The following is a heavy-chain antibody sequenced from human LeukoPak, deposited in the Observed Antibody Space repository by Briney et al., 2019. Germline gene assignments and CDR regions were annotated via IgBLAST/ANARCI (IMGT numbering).Heavy chain of an antibody. CDR1: GFTFSSYS. D-gene: IGHD3-22*01. J-gene: IGHJ4*02. CDR3: ARTTYYYDSSGVDY. V-gene: IGHV3-66*01. CDR2: IYSGGST. Sequence: GGSLRLSCAASGFTFSSYSMNWVRQAPGKGLEWVSVIYSGGSTYYADSVKGRFTISRDNSKNTLYLQMNSLRAEDTAVYYCARTTYYYDSSGVDYWGQGTLVTVSS.